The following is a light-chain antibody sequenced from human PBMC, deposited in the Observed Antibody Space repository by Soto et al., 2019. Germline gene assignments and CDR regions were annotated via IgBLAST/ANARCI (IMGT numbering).Light chain of an antibody. J-gene: IGKJ2*02. CDR2: GAS. V-gene: IGKV1-6*01. CDR1: QDIRKD. Sequence: IQMTLSPSSLSAYEGDRVTITRRTSQDIRKDLAWYQQKPGKAPQLLIYGASTLQTGVPSRFSGSGSATDFTLTISSLQPEDTAAYYCQQYYNFPRTFGHGTKVDIK. CDR3: QQYYNFPRT.